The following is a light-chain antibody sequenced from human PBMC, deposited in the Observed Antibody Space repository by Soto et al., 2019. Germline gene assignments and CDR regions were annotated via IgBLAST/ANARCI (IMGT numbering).Light chain of an antibody. CDR2: WAS. V-gene: IGKV4-1*01. J-gene: IGKJ1*01. CDR3: QQYYSTPWT. Sequence: DIVMTQSPDSLAVSLGERATINCKSSQSVLYSSNNKNYLAWYQQKPGQPPKLLIYWASTRESGVPDRFSGSGSVTDFTLTISSLQAEDVAVYYCQQYYSTPWTFGQETTVEIK. CDR1: QSVLYSSNNKNY.